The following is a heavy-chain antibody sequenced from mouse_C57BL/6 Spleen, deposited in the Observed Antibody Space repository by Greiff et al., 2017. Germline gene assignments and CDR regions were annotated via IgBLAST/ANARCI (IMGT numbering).Heavy chain of an antibody. J-gene: IGHJ2*01. CDR2: IYPGSGST. CDR3: ARLTTTVAYFDY. Sequence: QVQLQQPGAELVKPGASVKMSCKASGYTFTSYWITWVKQRPGQGLEWIGDIYPGSGSTNYNEKFKSKATLTVDTSSSTAYMQLSSLTSEDSAVYYCARLTTTVAYFDYWGQGTTRTVSS. V-gene: IGHV1-55*01. CDR1: GYTFTSYW. D-gene: IGHD1-1*01.